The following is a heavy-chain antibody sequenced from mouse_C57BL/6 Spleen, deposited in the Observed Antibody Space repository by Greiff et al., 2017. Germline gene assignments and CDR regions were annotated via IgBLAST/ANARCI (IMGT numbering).Heavy chain of an antibody. V-gene: IGHV3-6*01. CDR2: ISYDGSN. D-gene: IGHD2-12*01. CDR1: GYSITSGYY. Sequence: ESGPGLVKPSQSLSLTCSVTGYSITSGYYWNWIRQFPGNKLEWMGYISYDGSNNYNPSLKNRISITRDTSKNQFFLKLNSVTTEDTATYYCARDHDPGDYFDYWGQGTTLTVSS. J-gene: IGHJ2*01. CDR3: ARDHDPGDYFDY.